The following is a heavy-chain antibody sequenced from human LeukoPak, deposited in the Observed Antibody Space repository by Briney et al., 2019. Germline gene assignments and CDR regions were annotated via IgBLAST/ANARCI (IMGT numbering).Heavy chain of an antibody. D-gene: IGHD2-21*01. V-gene: IGHV3-23*01. J-gene: IGHJ6*03. CDR1: GFSFSNYV. CDR3: AKGSPAILYYCMDV. Sequence: QTGGSLRLSCAASGFSFSNYVMTWVRRAPGKGLEWVSAIIGTGAGTYYADSVKGRFTISRDNSKNTLYLQMNSLRAEDTAVYYCAKGSPAILYYCMDVWGKGTTVTVSS. CDR2: IIGTGAGT.